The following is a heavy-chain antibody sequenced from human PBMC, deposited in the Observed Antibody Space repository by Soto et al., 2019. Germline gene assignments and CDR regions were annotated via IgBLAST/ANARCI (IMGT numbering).Heavy chain of an antibody. J-gene: IGHJ4*02. D-gene: IGHD3-16*01. CDR1: GDSIRSGNFY. CDR2: IYHSGNA. V-gene: IGHV4-31*03. Sequence: QVQLQESGPGLVEPSETLSLTCTVSGDSIRSGNFYWGWIRQHPGKGLEWIGFIYHSGNAYYNPSLESRLTISIDTSQNQFSLKLTSLTAADTATYFCARVWVQIYVHYWGQGILVTVSS. CDR3: ARVWVQIYVHY.